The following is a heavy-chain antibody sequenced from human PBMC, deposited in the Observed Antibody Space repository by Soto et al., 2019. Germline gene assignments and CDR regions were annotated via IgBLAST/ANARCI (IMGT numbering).Heavy chain of an antibody. CDR1: GYRFTSYW. Sequence: GESLKISGTGSGYRFTSYWIGWVRQMTGKGLERMGIIYPGDSDTRYSPSFQGQVTISADKSISTAYLQWSSLKASDTAMYYCARSHHDFWSGESYPMYNWFDPWGQGTLVTVSS. V-gene: IGHV5-51*01. CDR3: ARSHHDFWSGESYPMYNWFDP. J-gene: IGHJ5*02. CDR2: IYPGDSDT. D-gene: IGHD3-3*01.